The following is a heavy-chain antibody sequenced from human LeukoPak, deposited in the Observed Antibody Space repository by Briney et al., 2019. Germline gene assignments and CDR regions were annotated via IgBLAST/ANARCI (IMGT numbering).Heavy chain of an antibody. V-gene: IGHV1-2*02. D-gene: IGHD3-22*01. CDR1: GYTFTGYY. CDR3: ARGRDSSGRTPFYMDV. J-gene: IGHJ6*03. Sequence: AASVKVSCKASGYTFTGYYMHWVRQAPGQGLEWMGWINPNSGGTNYAQKFQGRVTMTRDTSISTAYMELSRLRSDDTAVYYCARGRDSSGRTPFYMDVWGKGTTVTVSS. CDR2: INPNSGGT.